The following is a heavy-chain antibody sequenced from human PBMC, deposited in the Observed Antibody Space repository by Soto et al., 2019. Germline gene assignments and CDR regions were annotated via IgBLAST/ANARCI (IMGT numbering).Heavy chain of an antibody. D-gene: IGHD3-10*01. CDR3: TTRGESVVANFDY. CDR1: GFTFSNAW. Sequence: GSLRLSCAASGFTFSNAWMSWVRQAPGKGLEWVGRIKSKTDGGTTDYAAPLKGRFTISRDDSKNMLYLQMNSLKTEDTAVYCCTTRGESVVANFDYWGQGTLVTVSS. J-gene: IGHJ4*02. V-gene: IGHV3-15*01. CDR2: IKSKTDGGTT.